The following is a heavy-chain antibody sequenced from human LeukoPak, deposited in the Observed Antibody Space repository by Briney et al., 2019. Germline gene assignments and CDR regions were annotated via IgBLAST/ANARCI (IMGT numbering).Heavy chain of an antibody. CDR1: GYSISSGYY. CDR3: ARHPESSSFYY. J-gene: IGHJ4*02. Sequence: SETLSLTCAVSGYSISSGYYWGWIRQPPGKGLEWIGSIYHSGSTFYNPSLKSRVTISVDTSKNQFSLKLSSVTAADTAVYYCARHPESSSFYYWGQGTLVTVSS. CDR2: IYHSGST. D-gene: IGHD6-6*01. V-gene: IGHV4-38-2*01.